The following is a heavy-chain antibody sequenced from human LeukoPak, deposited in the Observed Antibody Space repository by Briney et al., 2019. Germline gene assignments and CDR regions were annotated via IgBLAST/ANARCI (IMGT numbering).Heavy chain of an antibody. D-gene: IGHD2-2*02. V-gene: IGHV3-30-3*01. Sequence: GESLRLSCGASGFTFSSYAMHWVRQAPGKGLEWVAVISYDGGNKYYADSVKGRFTISRDNSKNTLYLQMNSLRAEDTAVYYCARDREDIVVVPAAIRNYGMDVWGQGTTVTVSS. J-gene: IGHJ6*02. CDR3: ARDREDIVVVPAAIRNYGMDV. CDR2: ISYDGGNK. CDR1: GFTFSSYA.